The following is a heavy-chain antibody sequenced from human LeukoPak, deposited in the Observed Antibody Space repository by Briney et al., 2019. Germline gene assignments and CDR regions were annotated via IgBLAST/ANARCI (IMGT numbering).Heavy chain of an antibody. Sequence: SETLSLTCTVSADSLSSGGHYWAWLRQFPGKGLESIGFIHHSGRSRHNPSLKDRVAISVDTSRKQFALKLSSVTAADTAMYYCARGGNRFGGFYFDYWGQGIQVIVSS. CDR2: IHHSGRS. J-gene: IGHJ4*02. D-gene: IGHD3-10*01. V-gene: IGHV4-31*03. CDR3: ARGGNRFGGFYFDY. CDR1: ADSLSSGGHY.